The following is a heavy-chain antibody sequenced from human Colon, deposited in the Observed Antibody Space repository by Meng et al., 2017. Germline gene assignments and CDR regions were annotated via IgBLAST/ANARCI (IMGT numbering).Heavy chain of an antibody. D-gene: IGHD5-18*01. CDR3: ANGYSPDY. CDR2: IRNNGGST. J-gene: IGHJ4*02. Sequence: LLVESGGDLVKPGGSLRLSCAASGFTFSSYGMSWVRQAPGKGLEWVSTIRNNGGSTYYADSVKGRFTISRDNSKNTLYLQMNSLRAEDTAVYYCANGYSPDYWGQGTLVTGSS. CDR1: GFTFSSYG. V-gene: IGHV3-23*04.